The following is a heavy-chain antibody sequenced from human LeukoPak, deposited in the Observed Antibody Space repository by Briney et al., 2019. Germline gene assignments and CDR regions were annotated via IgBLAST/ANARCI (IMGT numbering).Heavy chain of an antibody. V-gene: IGHV3-23*01. CDR1: GFTFSSYA. CDR2: ISGSGGST. CDR3: AKDFWFLEWLSFDY. J-gene: IGHJ4*02. D-gene: IGHD3-3*01. Sequence: GGSLRLSCAASGFTFSSYAMSWVRQAPGKGLEWVSAISGSGGSTYYADSVKGRFTISRDISKNTLYLQMNSLRAEDTAVYYCAKDFWFLEWLSFDYWGRGTLVTVSS.